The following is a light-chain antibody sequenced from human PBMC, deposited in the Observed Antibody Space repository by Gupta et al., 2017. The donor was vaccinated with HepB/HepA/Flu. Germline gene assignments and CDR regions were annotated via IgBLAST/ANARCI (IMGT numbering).Light chain of an antibody. CDR1: QSVNNNY. Sequence: IVLTQSPGPLSLSPGERATLSCRASQSVNNNYLAWYQQKPGQAPRLLIYGESSRATGIPDRFSGSGSGTDFTLTISRLEPEDFAVFYCQQYGASPLTFGPGTKVDMK. J-gene: IGKJ3*01. CDR3: QQYGASPLT. CDR2: GES. V-gene: IGKV3-20*01.